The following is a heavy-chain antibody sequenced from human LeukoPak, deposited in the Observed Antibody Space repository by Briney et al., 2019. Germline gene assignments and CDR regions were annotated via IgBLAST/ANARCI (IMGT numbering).Heavy chain of an antibody. D-gene: IGHD2-15*01. CDR3: ARNQSAATLLDY. J-gene: IGHJ4*02. Sequence: SVKVSCKASGYTFTSYGISWVRQAPGQGLEWMGWVSAYNGNTNYAQKLQGRVTMTTDTSTSTAYMELRSLRSDDTAVYYCARNQSAATLLDYWGQGTLVTVSS. V-gene: IGHV1-18*01. CDR2: VSAYNGNT. CDR1: GYTFTSYG.